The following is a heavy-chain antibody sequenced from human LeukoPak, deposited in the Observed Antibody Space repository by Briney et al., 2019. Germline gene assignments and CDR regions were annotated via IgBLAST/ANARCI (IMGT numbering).Heavy chain of an antibody. V-gene: IGHV4-39*07. D-gene: IGHD6-13*01. CDR3: ARDGPYSSSLFRFDP. CDR2: INYDGST. Sequence: SETLSLTCTVSGGSISSNGYYWAWIRQPPGKGLQWIGSINYDGSTYYNPSLKSRVTISLDTSKNQVSLKLRSVTAADTAVYFCARDGPYSSSLFRFDPWGQGTLVTVSS. J-gene: IGHJ5*02. CDR1: GGSISSNGYY.